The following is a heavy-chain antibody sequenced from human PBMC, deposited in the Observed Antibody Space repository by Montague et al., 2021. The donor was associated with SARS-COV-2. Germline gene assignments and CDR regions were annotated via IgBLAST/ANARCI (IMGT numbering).Heavy chain of an antibody. CDR2: IYYYGSV. CDR1: GDSVSRSY. D-gene: IGHD3-10*01. Sequence: SETLSLTCTVSGDSVSRSYWNWIRLPPGTGLELICIIYYYGSVNYNPSLNSRLSISLDTSKNQLSLTLTSVTAADTATYYCARQITMVRGPFDSWGQGTLVIVAS. J-gene: IGHJ4*02. CDR3: ARQITMVRGPFDS. V-gene: IGHV4-59*08.